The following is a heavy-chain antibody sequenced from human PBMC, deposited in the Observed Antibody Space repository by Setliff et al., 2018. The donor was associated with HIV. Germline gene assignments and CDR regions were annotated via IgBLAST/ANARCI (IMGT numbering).Heavy chain of an antibody. Sequence: SKTLSLTCTVSGDSISGYYWSWVRQPPGKGLEWIGYVYYSGSTNYNPSLKSRVTLSFDTSKNNFSLNLNSVTATDTAVYYCARGLKGGGYYFDYWGQGMLVTVSS. D-gene: IGHD1-26*01. V-gene: IGHV4-59*01. J-gene: IGHJ4*01. CDR2: VYYSGST. CDR3: ARGLKGGGYYFDY. CDR1: GDSISGYY.